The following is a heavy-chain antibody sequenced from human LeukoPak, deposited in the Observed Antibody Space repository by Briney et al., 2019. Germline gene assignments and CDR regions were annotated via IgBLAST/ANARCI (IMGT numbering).Heavy chain of an antibody. CDR1: GFTFSSYA. J-gene: IGHJ5*02. Sequence: GGSLGLSCAASGFTFSSYAMHWVRQAPGKGLEYVSAISSNGGSTYYANSVKGRFTISRDNSKNTLYLQMGSLRAEDMAVYYCARDGSRLLWFGELLSQNWFDPWGQGTLVTVSS. V-gene: IGHV3-64*01. CDR3: ARDGSRLLWFGELLSQNWFDP. CDR2: ISSNGGST. D-gene: IGHD3-10*01.